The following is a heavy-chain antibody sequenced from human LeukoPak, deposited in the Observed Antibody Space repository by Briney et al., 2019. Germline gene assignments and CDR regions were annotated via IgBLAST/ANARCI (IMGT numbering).Heavy chain of an antibody. CDR1: GYRFTAYW. V-gene: IGHV5-51*01. CDR3: ARRTGSGTYYSLFFDY. D-gene: IGHD1-26*01. Sequence: GESLNISCKASGYRFTAYWIGWVPQMQGKGLEWMGVIHPVDSDTTYSPSFQGQVTISADKSNNIAYLEWDSLKASDSGTYYCARRTGSGTYYSLFFDYWGQGALVTVSS. J-gene: IGHJ4*02. CDR2: IHPVDSDT.